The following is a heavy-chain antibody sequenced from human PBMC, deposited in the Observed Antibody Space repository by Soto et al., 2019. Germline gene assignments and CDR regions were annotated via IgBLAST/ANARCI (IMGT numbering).Heavy chain of an antibody. CDR2: IYDSGNT. V-gene: IGHV4-4*02. CDR3: ATCQLGEYYYAMDI. D-gene: IGHD7-27*01. Sequence: PSETLSLTCGVSGDSITTYKWWTWVRQTPGKGLEWIGEIYDSGNTRYNPSLKSRVTISKDTSKNELSQKLNSVTVADTAVYYCATCQLGEYYYAMDIWGQGTTVTVSS. CDR1: GDSITTYKW. J-gene: IGHJ6*02.